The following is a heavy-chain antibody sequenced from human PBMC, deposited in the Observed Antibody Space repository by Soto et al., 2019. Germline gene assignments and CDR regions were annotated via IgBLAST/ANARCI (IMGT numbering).Heavy chain of an antibody. CDR1: GYTFTSYA. J-gene: IGHJ6*02. D-gene: IGHD3-10*01. CDR3: ARGVITMVRGAYYCYYGMDV. V-gene: IGHV1-3*01. CDR2: INAGNGNT. Sequence: GASVKVSCKASGYTFTSYAMHWVRQAPGQRLEWMGWINAGNGNTKYSQKFQGRVTITRDTSASTAYMELSSLRSEDTAVYYCARGVITMVRGAYYCYYGMDVWGQGTTVTVSS.